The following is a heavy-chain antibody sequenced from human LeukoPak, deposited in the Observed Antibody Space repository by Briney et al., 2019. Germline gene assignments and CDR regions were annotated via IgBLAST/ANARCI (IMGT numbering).Heavy chain of an antibody. Sequence: PGGSLRLSCAASGFTFSSSWMSWVRQAPGKGLEWVANINADGSSKQYVGSVKGRFTISRDNAENSPYLQVNSLRAEDTAVYYCVAGDYFDYWGQGILVTVSS. CDR2: INADGSSK. V-gene: IGHV3-7*01. CDR3: VAGDYFDY. J-gene: IGHJ4*02. CDR1: GFTFSSSW. D-gene: IGHD6-19*01.